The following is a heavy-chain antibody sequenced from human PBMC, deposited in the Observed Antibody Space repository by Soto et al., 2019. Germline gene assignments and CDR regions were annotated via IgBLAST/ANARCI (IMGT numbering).Heavy chain of an antibody. J-gene: IGHJ4*02. V-gene: IGHV1-3*04. CDR2: INTATGDT. CDR3: ARTRGYCSGRSCYPSDY. Sequence: QVQVVQTGAGVKKPGATANVSCKASGYRFTAYDMHWVRQAPGQRLEWLGWINTATGDTKYSPSFQGRVTLTRDTSATTDDMELSGPRFEDTAVYYCARTRGYCSGRSCYPSDYWGQGNLVSVSS. D-gene: IGHD2-15*01. CDR1: GYRFTAYD.